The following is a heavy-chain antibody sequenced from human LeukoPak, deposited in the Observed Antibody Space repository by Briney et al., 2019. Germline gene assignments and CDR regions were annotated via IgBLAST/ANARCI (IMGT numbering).Heavy chain of an antibody. V-gene: IGHV4-34*01. CDR2: INHSGST. CDR1: GGSFSGYY. J-gene: IGHJ6*02. CDR3: ASLSTQYCSSTSCYKSRYYYYGMDV. D-gene: IGHD2-2*01. Sequence: SETLSLTCAVYGGSFSGYYWSWIRQPPGKGLEWIGEINHSGSTNYNPSLKSRVTISVDTSKNQFSLKLSSVTAADTAVYYCASLSTQYCSSTSCYKSRYYYYGMDVWGQGTTVTVSS.